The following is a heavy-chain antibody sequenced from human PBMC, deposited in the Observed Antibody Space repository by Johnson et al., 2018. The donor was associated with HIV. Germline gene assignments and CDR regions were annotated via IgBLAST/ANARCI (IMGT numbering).Heavy chain of an antibody. J-gene: IGHJ3*02. D-gene: IGHD6-13*01. CDR2: ISHDGSNK. CDR3: AKEGWAAAQEGWGAFES. V-gene: IGHV3-30*18. Sequence: QMPLVESGGGLVQPGGSLRLSCAASGFTFSSYDMHWVRQAPGKGLEWVAVISHDGSNKYYADSVKGRVTISRDNSKNTLSLQMSSLRAEDTAVYYCAKEGWAAAQEGWGAFESWGQGTRVTVSS. CDR1: GFTFSSYD.